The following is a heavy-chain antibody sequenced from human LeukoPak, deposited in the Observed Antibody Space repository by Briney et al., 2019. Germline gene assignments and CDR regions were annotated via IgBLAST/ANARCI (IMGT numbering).Heavy chain of an antibody. Sequence: ASVKVSCKASGYTFIDYYIHWLRQAPGQGLEWMGRINPNIPNTDDTDYAQNFQGRVTMTRDTSISTAFMELSRLTSDDTAAYYCARAEGDFWSGYQCDYWGQGTLVTVS. J-gene: IGHJ4*02. CDR3: ARAEGDFWSGYQCDY. CDR1: GYTFIDYY. V-gene: IGHV1-2*06. D-gene: IGHD3-3*01. CDR2: INPNIPNTDDT.